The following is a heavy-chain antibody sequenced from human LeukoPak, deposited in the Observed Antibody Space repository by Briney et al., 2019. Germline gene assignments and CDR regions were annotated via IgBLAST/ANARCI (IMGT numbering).Heavy chain of an antibody. J-gene: IGHJ6*02. CDR1: RGTFSSYA. CDR3: ARPYSNWRAYYYYGMDV. V-gene: IGHV1-69*13. D-gene: IGHD4-11*01. Sequence: EASVKVSCKASRGTFSSYAISWVRQAPGQGLEWMGGIIPIFGTANYAQKFQGRVTITADESTSTAYMELSSLRSEDTAVYYCARPYSNWRAYYYYGMDVWGQGTTVTVSS. CDR2: IIPIFGTA.